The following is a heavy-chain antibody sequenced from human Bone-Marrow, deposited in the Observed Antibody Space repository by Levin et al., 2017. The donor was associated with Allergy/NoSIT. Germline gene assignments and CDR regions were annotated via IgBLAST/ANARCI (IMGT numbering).Heavy chain of an antibody. J-gene: IGHJ5*02. V-gene: IGHV3-7*01. CDR3: VRDPDDSYGYRSSNWFDP. CDR2: IKQDGREK. Sequence: GGSLRLSCAASGFTFSRYWMSWVRQAPGKGLEWVANIKQDGREKYYVDSVRGRFTISRDNAKNSLYLQMNSLRAEDTAVYYCVRDPDDSYGYRSSNWFDPWGQGTLVTVSS. CDR1: GFTFSRYW. D-gene: IGHD5-18*01.